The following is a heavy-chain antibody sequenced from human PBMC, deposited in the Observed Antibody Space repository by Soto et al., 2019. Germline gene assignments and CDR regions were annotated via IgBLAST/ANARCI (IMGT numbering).Heavy chain of an antibody. Sequence: QLQLQESGPGLVKPSETLSLTCTVSGGSISSSSYYWGWIRQPPGQGLEWIGSIYYSGSTYYNPSLKSRVTMSVDTSKNQFSLKLSSVTAADTAVYYCARLSYCSSTRCYPFFDYWGQGTLVTVSS. V-gene: IGHV4-39*01. CDR2: IYYSGST. J-gene: IGHJ4*02. CDR3: ARLSYCSSTRCYPFFDY. D-gene: IGHD2-2*01. CDR1: GGSISSSSYY.